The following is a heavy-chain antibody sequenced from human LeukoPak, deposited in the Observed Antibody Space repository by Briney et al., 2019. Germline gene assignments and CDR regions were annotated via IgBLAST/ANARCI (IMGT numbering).Heavy chain of an antibody. J-gene: IGHJ6*03. D-gene: IGHD3-10*01. Sequence: SETLSLTCTVSGGSISSYYWSWIRQPAGKGLEWIGRIYTSGSTNYNPSLKSRVTISVDTSKNQFSLKLSSVTAADTAVYYCAREWYGYYGSGSSNYYYMDVWGKGTTVTVSS. V-gene: IGHV4-4*07. CDR1: GGSISSYY. CDR3: AREWYGYYGSGSSNYYYMDV. CDR2: IYTSGST.